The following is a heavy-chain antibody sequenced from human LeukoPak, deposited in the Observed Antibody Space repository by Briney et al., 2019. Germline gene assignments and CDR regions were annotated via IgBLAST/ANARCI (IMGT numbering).Heavy chain of an antibody. D-gene: IGHD3-16*01. CDR3: TLGAPYYYYGMDV. V-gene: IGHV1-69*06. Sequence: SVKVSCKASGGTFSSYAISWVRQAPGQGLEWMGGIIPIFGTASYAQKFQGRVTITADKSTSTAYMELSSLRSEDTAVYYCTLGAPYYYYGMDVWGKGTTVTVSS. CDR2: IIPIFGTA. CDR1: GGTFSSYA. J-gene: IGHJ6*04.